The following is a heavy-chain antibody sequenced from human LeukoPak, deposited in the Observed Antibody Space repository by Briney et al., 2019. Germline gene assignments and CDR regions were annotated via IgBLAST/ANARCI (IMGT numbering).Heavy chain of an antibody. V-gene: IGHV3-33*01. CDR3: ARDQKPYYYDSSGYLDY. D-gene: IGHD3-22*01. CDR1: GFTFSSYG. Sequence: PGGSLRLSCAASGFTFSSYGMHWVRQAPGKGLEWVAVIWYDGSNKYYADSVKGRFTISRDNSKNTLYLQMNSLRAEDTAVYYCARDQKPYYYDSSGYLDYWGQGTLVTVSS. J-gene: IGHJ4*02. CDR2: IWYDGSNK.